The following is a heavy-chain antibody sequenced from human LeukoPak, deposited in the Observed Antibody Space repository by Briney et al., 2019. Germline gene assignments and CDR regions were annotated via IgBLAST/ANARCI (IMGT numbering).Heavy chain of an antibody. V-gene: IGHV4-39*01. D-gene: IGHD2-2*02. CDR3: ARTCSINCYTAGVF. CDR2: IYYTGTT. CDR1: AGSISSSRNY. Sequence: PETLSLTCTVSAGSISSSRNYWGRIREPPGKGLEWIGIIYYTGTTYYNPSLKSRVTISVDTSKNQFSLKLSSVTAADTAVYYCARTCSINCYTAGVFWGQGTLVTVSS. J-gene: IGHJ4*02.